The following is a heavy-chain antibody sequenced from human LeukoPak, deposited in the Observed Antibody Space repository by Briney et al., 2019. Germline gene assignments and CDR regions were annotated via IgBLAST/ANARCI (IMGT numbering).Heavy chain of an antibody. V-gene: IGHV4-34*01. CDR3: ARGRSLWSSSPLGDY. J-gene: IGHJ4*02. CDR1: GGSFSGYY. Sequence: SETLSLTCAVYGGSFSGYYWSWIRQPPGKGLEWIGEINHSGSTNYNPSLKSRVTISVDTSKNQFSLKLSSVSAADTAVYYCARGRSLWSSSPLGDYWGQGTLVTVSS. CDR2: INHSGST. D-gene: IGHD6-6*01.